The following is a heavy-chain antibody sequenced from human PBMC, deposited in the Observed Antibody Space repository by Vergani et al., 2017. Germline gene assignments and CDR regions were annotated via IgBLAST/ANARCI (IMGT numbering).Heavy chain of an antibody. CDR3: AVGLEVPAATIQDAFDI. V-gene: IGHV1-69*01. CDR1: GGTFSTYG. CDR2: ITPFFRTP. D-gene: IGHD2-2*01. Sequence: QVHLVQSGAEVKKPGSSVKVSCKASGGTFSTYGINWVRQAPGQGLEWMGGITPFFRTPKYAQKFQGRVTITAHESTTTVYMELRSLRSEDTAVYYCAVGLEVPAATIQDAFDIWGQGTMVTVSS. J-gene: IGHJ3*02.